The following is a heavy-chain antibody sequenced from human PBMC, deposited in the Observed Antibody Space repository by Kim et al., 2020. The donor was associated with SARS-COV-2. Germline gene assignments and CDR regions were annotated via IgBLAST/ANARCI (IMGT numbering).Heavy chain of an antibody. V-gene: IGHV3-11*03. CDR3: ARVTTSDYYGMDV. Sequence: ADSVKGRFTISRDNAKNSLYLQMNSLRAEDTAVYYCARVTTSDYYGMDVWGQGTTVTVSS. D-gene: IGHD4-17*01. J-gene: IGHJ6*02.